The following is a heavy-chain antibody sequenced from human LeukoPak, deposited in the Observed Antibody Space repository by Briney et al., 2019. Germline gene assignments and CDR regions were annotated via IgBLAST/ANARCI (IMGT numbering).Heavy chain of an antibody. CDR2: IYTSGST. J-gene: IGHJ4*02. Sequence: SETLSLTCTVSGGSISSYYWSWIRQPAGKGLEWIGRIYTSGSTNYNPSLKSRVTMSVDTSKNQFSLKLSSVTAADTAVYYCARGRRGYYDILTGYPHMPFDYWGQGTLVTVSS. CDR3: ARGRRGYYDILTGYPHMPFDY. V-gene: IGHV4-4*07. CDR1: GGSISSYY. D-gene: IGHD3-9*01.